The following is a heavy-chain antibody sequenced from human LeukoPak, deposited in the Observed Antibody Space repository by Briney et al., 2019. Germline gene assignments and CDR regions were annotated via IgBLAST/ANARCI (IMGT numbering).Heavy chain of an antibody. CDR1: GGSISSHY. CDR3: ARELWFGELYYMDV. CDR2: IYTSGST. V-gene: IGHV4-4*07. Sequence: SETLSLTCTVSGGSISSHYWSWIRQPPGKGLEWTGRIYTSGSTNYNPSLKSRVTMSVDTSKNQFSLKLSSVTAADTAVYYCARELWFGELYYMDVWGKGTTVTISS. D-gene: IGHD3-10*01. J-gene: IGHJ6*03.